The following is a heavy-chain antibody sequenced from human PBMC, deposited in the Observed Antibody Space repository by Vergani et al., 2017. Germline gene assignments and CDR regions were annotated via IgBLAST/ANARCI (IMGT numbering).Heavy chain of an antibody. Sequence: EMQLLESGGGSVQAGGSLRLSCAASGFTFKSYAMNWVRQAPGKGLEWGSGISDNGGRTDYADSVKGRFTISRDKSKNTVDLQMNSLRVEDTAVYYCAKGRRLHWFGEFNHGLDVWGLGTTVTVSS. V-gene: IGHV3-23*01. CDR1: GFTFKSYA. J-gene: IGHJ6*02. CDR2: ISDNGGRT. D-gene: IGHD3-10*01. CDR3: AKGRRLHWFGEFNHGLDV.